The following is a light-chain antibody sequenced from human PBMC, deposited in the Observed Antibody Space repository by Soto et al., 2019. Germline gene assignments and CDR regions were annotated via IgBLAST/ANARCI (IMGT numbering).Light chain of an antibody. CDR1: QDIRTH. Sequence: DIHMTQSPSSLSASVGDRVTITCQASQDIRTHLNWFQQKPGKAPKLLIYGASYLEIGVPSRFSGGRSGTDFTLSISSLQPEDSATYYCQQYEILSIFGGGTKVDIK. CDR2: GAS. CDR3: QQYEILSI. J-gene: IGKJ4*01. V-gene: IGKV1-33*01.